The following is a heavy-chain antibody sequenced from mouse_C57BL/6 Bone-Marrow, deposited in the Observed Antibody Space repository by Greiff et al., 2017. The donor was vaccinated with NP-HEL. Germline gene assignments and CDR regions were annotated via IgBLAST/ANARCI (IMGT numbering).Heavy chain of an antibody. V-gene: IGHV1-52*01. CDR2: IDPSDSET. J-gene: IGHJ1*03. CDR1: GYTFTSYW. D-gene: IGHD1-1*02. CDR3: ARRVAPYWYFDV. Sequence: QVQLKQSGAELVRPGSSVKLSCKASGYTFTSYWMHWVKQRPIQGLEWIGNIDPSDSETHYNQKFKDKATLTVDKSSSTAYMQLSSLTSEDSAVYYCARRVAPYWYFDVWGTGTTVTVSS.